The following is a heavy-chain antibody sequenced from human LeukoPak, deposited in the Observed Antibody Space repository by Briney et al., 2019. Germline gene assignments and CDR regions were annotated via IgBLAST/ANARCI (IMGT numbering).Heavy chain of an antibody. CDR2: ISGSGGST. CDR1: GFTFSSYA. D-gene: IGHD3-22*01. V-gene: IGHV3-23*01. CDR3: AKDREGSGYPGAFDI. J-gene: IGHJ3*02. Sequence: GGSLRLSCAASGFTFSSYAMSWVRQAPGKGLEWVSAISGSGGSTYYADSVGGRFTISRDNSKNTLYLQMNSLRAEDTAVYYCAKDREGSGYPGAFDIWGQGTMVTVSS.